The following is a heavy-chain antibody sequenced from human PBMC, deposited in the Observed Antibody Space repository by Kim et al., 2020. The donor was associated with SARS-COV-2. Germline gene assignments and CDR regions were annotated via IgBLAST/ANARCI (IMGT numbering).Heavy chain of an antibody. D-gene: IGHD4-17*01. Sequence: SVKGRFTISRDNSKHTVHLQMNSLRAEDTAVYYCAKILTVTTSYYYGMDVWGQGATVTVSS. V-gene: IGHV3-23*01. J-gene: IGHJ6*02. CDR3: AKILTVTTSYYYGMDV.